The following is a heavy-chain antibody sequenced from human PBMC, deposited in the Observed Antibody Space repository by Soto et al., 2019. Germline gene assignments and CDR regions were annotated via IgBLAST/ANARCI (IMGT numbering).Heavy chain of an antibody. Sequence: EVQLVESGGGLVKPGGSLRLSCAASGFTFSSYSMNWVRQAPGKGLEWVSSISSSSSYIYYADSVKGRFTISRDNAKNSLYLQMNSLRAEDTAVYYCYLGESSYYFDYWGQGTLVTVSS. J-gene: IGHJ4*02. CDR3: YLGESSYYFDY. CDR1: GFTFSSYS. V-gene: IGHV3-21*01. D-gene: IGHD3-16*01. CDR2: ISSSSSYI.